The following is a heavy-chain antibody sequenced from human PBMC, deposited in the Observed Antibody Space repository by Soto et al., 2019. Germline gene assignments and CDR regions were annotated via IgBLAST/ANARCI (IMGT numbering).Heavy chain of an antibody. CDR1: GDSISSLY. D-gene: IGHD6-19*01. Sequence: QVQLQESGPGLVKPSETLSLTCTVSGDSISSLYWSWIRQPPGKGLEWIGYIYYSGSINYNPSLKSRVTISVDPSKNQFSLRLSSVTAADTAVYYCAKSLWDTSGWKTDYWGQGTLLTVSS. V-gene: IGHV4-59*01. J-gene: IGHJ4*02. CDR2: IYYSGSI. CDR3: AKSLWDTSGWKTDY.